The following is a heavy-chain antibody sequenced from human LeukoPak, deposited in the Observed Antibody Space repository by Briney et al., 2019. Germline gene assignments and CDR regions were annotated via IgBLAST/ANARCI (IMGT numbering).Heavy chain of an antibody. J-gene: IGHJ4*02. CDR2: FDPEDGET. V-gene: IGHV1-24*01. Sequence: ASVKVSCKVSGYTLTELSMHWVRQAPGKGLEWMGGFDPEDGETIYAQKFQGRVTMTEDTSTDTAYMELSSLRSEDTAVYYCAYSTIFGVVHIGAFDYWGQGTLVTVSS. D-gene: IGHD3-3*01. CDR3: AYSTIFGVVHIGAFDY. CDR1: GYTLTELS.